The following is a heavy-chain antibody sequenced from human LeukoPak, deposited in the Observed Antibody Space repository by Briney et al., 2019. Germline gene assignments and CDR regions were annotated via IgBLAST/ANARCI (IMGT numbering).Heavy chain of an antibody. CDR3: ASGNTIFNWFDP. CDR1: GYTFSSYY. CDR2: ISPSGDYT. J-gene: IGHJ5*02. V-gene: IGHV1-46*04. D-gene: IGHD3-9*01. Sequence: ASVKVSCKASGYTFSSYYMHWVRQAPGQGLEWMGIISPSGDYTRYAQKLQGRVTITADESTSTAYMELSSLRSEDTAVYYCASGNTIFNWFDPWGQGTLVTVSS.